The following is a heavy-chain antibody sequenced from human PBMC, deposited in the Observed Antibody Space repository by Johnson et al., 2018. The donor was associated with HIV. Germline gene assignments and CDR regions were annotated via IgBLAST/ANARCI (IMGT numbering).Heavy chain of an antibody. CDR1: GFTFSSYA. CDR3: STWAPDAFDI. D-gene: IGHD7-27*01. Sequence: QVQLVESGGGVVQPGRSLRLSCAASGFTFSSYAMHWVRQAPGQGLEWVAVISYDGSNQYYADSVKGRFTISRDQSKNTLYLQMNSLRAEDTAVYYCSTWAPDAFDIWGQWTVVTVSS. J-gene: IGHJ3*02. V-gene: IGHV3-30*04. CDR2: ISYDGSNQ.